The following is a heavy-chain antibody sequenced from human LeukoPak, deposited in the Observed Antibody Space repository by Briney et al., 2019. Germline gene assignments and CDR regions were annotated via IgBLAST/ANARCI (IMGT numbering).Heavy chain of an antibody. D-gene: IGHD2-2*01. CDR1: GFTFSSYI. Sequence: GGALRLSCAASGFTFSSYIMNWVRQAPGKGLEWVSSISSSSSYIYYADSVKGRFTISRDNAKNSLYLQMNSLRAEDTAVYYCARDSDCSSTSCSPGYYGMDVWGQGTTVTVSS. V-gene: IGHV3-21*01. CDR2: ISSSSSYI. J-gene: IGHJ6*02. CDR3: ARDSDCSSTSCSPGYYGMDV.